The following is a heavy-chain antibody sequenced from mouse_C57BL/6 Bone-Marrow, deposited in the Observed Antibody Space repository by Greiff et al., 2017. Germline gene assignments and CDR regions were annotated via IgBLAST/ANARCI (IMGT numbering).Heavy chain of an antibody. D-gene: IGHD1-1*01. CDR2: SRNKANDYTT. CDR1: GFTFSDFY. V-gene: IGHV7-1*01. J-gene: IGHJ4*01. Sequence: EVQVVESGGGLVQSGRSLRLSCATSGFTFSDFYMEWVRQAPGKGLEWIAASRNKANDYTTEYSASVKGRFIVSRDTSQSILYLQMNALRAEDTAIYYCARDAGASTVVARGYAMDYWGQGTSVTVSS. CDR3: ARDAGASTVVARGYAMDY.